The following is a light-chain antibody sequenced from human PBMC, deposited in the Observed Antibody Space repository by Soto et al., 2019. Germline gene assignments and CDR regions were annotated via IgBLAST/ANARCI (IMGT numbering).Light chain of an antibody. CDR3: QQYAVWPPQT. CDR1: QTVIRN. Sequence: EKVMTKSPATLSVTQGERATFSCRASQTVIRNLAWYQQKPGQTPRLLIFGASTRATGIPARFSGSGSGTEFTLTISSLQPEDFAVYYCQQYAVWPPQTFGQGTKVDIK. V-gene: IGKV3-15*01. J-gene: IGKJ1*01. CDR2: GAS.